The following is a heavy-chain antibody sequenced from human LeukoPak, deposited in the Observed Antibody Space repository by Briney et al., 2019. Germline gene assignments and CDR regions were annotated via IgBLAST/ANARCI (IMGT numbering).Heavy chain of an antibody. CDR1: GGSISSGSYY. CDR2: IYTSGST. D-gene: IGHD6-13*01. J-gene: IGHJ4*02. CDR3: ARQLWVSSSWYHFDY. V-gene: IGHV4-61*02. Sequence: PSETLSLTCTVSGGSISSGSYYWSWIRQPAGKGLEWIGRIYTSGSTNYNPSLKSRVTISVDTSKNQFSLKLSSVTAADTAVYYCARQLWVSSSWYHFDYWGQGTLVTVSS.